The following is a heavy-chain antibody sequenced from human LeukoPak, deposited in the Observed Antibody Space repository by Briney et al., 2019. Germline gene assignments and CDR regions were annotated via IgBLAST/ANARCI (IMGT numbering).Heavy chain of an antibody. D-gene: IGHD4-17*01. CDR3: ARPIGPRNTVTTPSPFDY. V-gene: IGHV3-74*01. J-gene: IGHJ4*02. Sequence: TGGSLRLSCAASGFTFSSYWMHWVRQAPGKGLVWVSRINSDGSSTSYADSVKGRFIISRDNAKNTLYLQMNSLRPEDTAVYYCARPIGPRNTVTTPSPFDYWGQGTLVTVSS. CDR1: GFTFSSYW. CDR2: INSDGSST.